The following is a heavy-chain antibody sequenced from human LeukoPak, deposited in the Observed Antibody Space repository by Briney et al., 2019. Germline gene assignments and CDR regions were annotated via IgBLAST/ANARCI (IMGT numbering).Heavy chain of an antibody. CDR3: ARDQYYDSSGYYTN. CDR1: GGTFSSYA. D-gene: IGHD3-22*01. Sequence: ASVKVSCKASGGTFSSYAISWVRQAPGQGLEWMGGIIPIFGTANYAQKFQGRVTITADKSTSTAYMELSSLRPEDTAVYYCARDQYYDSSGYYTNWGQGTLVTVSS. V-gene: IGHV1-69*06. J-gene: IGHJ4*02. CDR2: IIPIFGTA.